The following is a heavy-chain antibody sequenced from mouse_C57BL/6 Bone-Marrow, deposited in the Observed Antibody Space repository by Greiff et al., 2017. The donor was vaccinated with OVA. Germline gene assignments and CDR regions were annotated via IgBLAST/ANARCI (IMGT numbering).Heavy chain of an antibody. V-gene: IGHV1-54*01. D-gene: IGHD2-4*01. CDR3: ARRDYYDSPWFAY. CDR1: GYAFTNYL. CDR2: INPGSGGT. Sequence: QVQLQQSGAELVRPGTSVKVSCKASGYAFTNYLIEWVKQRPGQGLEWIGVINPGSGGTNYNEKFKGKATLTADKSSSTAYMQLSSLTSEDSAVYFCARRDYYDSPWFAYWGQGTLVTVSA. J-gene: IGHJ3*01.